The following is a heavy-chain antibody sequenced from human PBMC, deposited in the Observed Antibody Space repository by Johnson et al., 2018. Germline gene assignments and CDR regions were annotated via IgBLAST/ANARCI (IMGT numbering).Heavy chain of an antibody. CDR1: GGSISSSSYY. Sequence: QVQLQESGPGLVKPSETLSLTCTVSGGSISSSSYYWGWIRQPPGKGPAWIGSIYYSGRTYYNPSLKMRVPISVDKSKNQFSLKLSSVTAEDTALYYCARLVATAGDGMDVWGQGTTVTVSS. CDR3: ARLVATAGDGMDV. V-gene: IGHV4-39*01. D-gene: IGHD2-15*01. J-gene: IGHJ6*02. CDR2: IYYSGRT.